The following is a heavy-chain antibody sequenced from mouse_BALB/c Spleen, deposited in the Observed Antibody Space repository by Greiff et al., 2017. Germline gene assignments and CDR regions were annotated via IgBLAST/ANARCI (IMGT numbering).Heavy chain of an antibody. V-gene: IGHV5-4*02. J-gene: IGHJ2*01. CDR3: ARDSFDY. CDR1: GFTFSDYY. Sequence: EVQVVESGGGLVKPGGSLKLSCAASGFTFSDYYMYWVRQTPEKRLEWVATISDGGSYTYYPDSVKGRFTISRDNAKNNLYLQMSSLKSEDTAMYYCARDSFDYWGQGTTLTVSS. CDR2: ISDGGSYT.